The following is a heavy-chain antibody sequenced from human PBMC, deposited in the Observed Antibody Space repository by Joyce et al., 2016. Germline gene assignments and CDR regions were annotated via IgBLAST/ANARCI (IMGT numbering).Heavy chain of an antibody. Sequence: QVRLVQSGPEVTKPGASVRVSCRASGYSFISYYIHWVRQAPGQGPGWMGWINTNRGGTNFAQKFQGRVTRTRDMSINTAYMELRGLRSADRAVYYCARGERGYSYGRDAFDVWGQGTVVTVSS. V-gene: IGHV1-2*02. CDR1: GYSFISYY. CDR3: ARGERGYSYGRDAFDV. J-gene: IGHJ3*01. D-gene: IGHD5-18*01. CDR2: INTNRGGT.